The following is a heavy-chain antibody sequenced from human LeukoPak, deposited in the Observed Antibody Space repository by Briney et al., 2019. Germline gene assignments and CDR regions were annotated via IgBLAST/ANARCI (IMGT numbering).Heavy chain of an antibody. CDR2: INPNSGGT. Sequence: GASVKVSCKASGYTFTSYGISWVRQAPGQGLEWMGWINPNSGGTNYAQKFQGRVTMTRDTSISTAYMELSRLRSDDTAVYYCARDLMDTAFYWGQGTLVTVSS. D-gene: IGHD5-18*01. J-gene: IGHJ4*02. CDR3: ARDLMDTAFY. CDR1: GYTFTSYG. V-gene: IGHV1-2*02.